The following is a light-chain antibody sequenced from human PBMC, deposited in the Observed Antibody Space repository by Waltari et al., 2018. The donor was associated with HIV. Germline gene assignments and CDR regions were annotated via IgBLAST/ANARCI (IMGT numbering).Light chain of an antibody. CDR2: EIT. CDR3: SSFAGTHKL. Sequence: QSPLTHSPSASGSPGHSVHISCSGANGDIRDYNYVSWHQQPSDRPPNLIIYEITKRPSVVPDRFSGSKSGNTSSLIVAGLQPEDEATYFCSSFAGTHKLFGGGTKVNVL. V-gene: IGLV2-8*01. J-gene: IGLJ2*01. CDR1: NGDIRDYNY.